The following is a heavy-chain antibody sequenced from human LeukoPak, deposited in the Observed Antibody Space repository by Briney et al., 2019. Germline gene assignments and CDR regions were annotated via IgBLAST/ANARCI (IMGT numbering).Heavy chain of an antibody. CDR2: IIPIFGTA. D-gene: IGHD3-10*01. J-gene: IGHJ6*02. Sequence: PGASVKVSCKASGGTFSSYAISWVRQAPGQGLEWMGGIIPIFGTANYAQKFQGRVTITADESTSTAYMELSSLRSEDTAVYYCARDYMGLSGMDVWGQGTTVTVSS. CDR3: ARDYMGLSGMDV. V-gene: IGHV1-69*13. CDR1: GGTFSSYA.